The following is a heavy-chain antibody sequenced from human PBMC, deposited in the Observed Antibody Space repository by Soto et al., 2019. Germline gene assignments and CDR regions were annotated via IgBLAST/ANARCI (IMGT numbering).Heavy chain of an antibody. Sequence: QVQLVQSGAEVKKPGASVKVSCKASGYTFTSYAMHWVRQAPGQRLEWMGWINAGNGNTKYSQKFQGRVTITRDTAAITAYMALSSLRSEDTAVYYCARGPGGPDGPGDYWGQGTLVTVSS. J-gene: IGHJ4*02. V-gene: IGHV1-3*01. CDR2: INAGNGNT. CDR3: ARGPGGPDGPGDY. D-gene: IGHD2-15*01. CDR1: GYTFTSYA.